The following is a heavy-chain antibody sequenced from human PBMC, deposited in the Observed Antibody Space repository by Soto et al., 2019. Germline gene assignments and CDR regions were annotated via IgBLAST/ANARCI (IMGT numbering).Heavy chain of an antibody. CDR3: ARANWYSEY. Sequence: QVPLQGSGPGLVKPLEALSLTRTGFCSFLNNYLWSWIRQPPGKGLEWIGYIYYTGNTNYDPSLKSRVTMSVDTSKNQFSLNLASLTAADTAIYYCARANWYSEYWGQGTLVIVSS. CDR2: IYYTGNT. J-gene: IGHJ4*02. V-gene: IGHV4-59*13. D-gene: IGHD1-1*01. CDR1: CSFLNNYL.